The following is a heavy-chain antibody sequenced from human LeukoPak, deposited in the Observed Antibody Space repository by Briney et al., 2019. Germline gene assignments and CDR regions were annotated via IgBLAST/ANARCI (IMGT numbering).Heavy chain of an antibody. J-gene: IGHJ4*02. Sequence: PGGSLRLSCAASGFTFSGYWMDWVRQAPGKGLEWVATIKQDGSEIYYVDSVKGRFTISRDNAQNSLYLQMNSLRAEDTAVYYCAKHGDYVYWYRFDCWGQGTLVTVSS. D-gene: IGHD4-17*01. CDR3: AKHGDYVYWYRFDC. CDR1: GFTFSGYW. CDR2: IKQDGSEI. V-gene: IGHV3-7*01.